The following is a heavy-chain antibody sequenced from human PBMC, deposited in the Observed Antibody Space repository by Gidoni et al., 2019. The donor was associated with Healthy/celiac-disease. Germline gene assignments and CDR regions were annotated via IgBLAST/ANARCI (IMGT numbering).Heavy chain of an antibody. Sequence: QVQLVESGGGVVQPGRSLRRSCAASGFTFRSYGMHWVRQAPGKGLEGVAVISYDGSNKYDADSVKGRFTISRDNSKNTLYLQMNSLRAEDTAVYYCAKDRVAYYYDSSGQGLDIWGQGTMVTVSS. CDR2: ISYDGSNK. J-gene: IGHJ3*02. V-gene: IGHV3-30*18. D-gene: IGHD3-22*01. CDR3: AKDRVAYYYDSSGQGLDI. CDR1: GFTFRSYG.